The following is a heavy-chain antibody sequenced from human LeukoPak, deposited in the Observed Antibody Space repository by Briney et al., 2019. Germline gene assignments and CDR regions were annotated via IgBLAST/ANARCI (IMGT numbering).Heavy chain of an antibody. D-gene: IGHD5-24*01. CDR1: GYTFTDYY. V-gene: IGHV1-2*02. CDR3: AGTCPRDGYNGPCY. Sequence: EASVEVSCKASGYTFTDYYIHWLRQAPGQGLESMGWINRNSGGTKSPQKFQGRVTMTRDTSISTVYMELSSLRSDDTAVYYCAGTCPRDGYNGPCYWGQGTLVTVSS. CDR2: INRNSGGT. J-gene: IGHJ4*02.